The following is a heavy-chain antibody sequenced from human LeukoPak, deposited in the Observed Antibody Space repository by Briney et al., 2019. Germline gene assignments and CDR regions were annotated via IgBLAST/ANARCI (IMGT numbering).Heavy chain of an antibody. CDR2: IKQDGREK. D-gene: IGHD3-9*01. CDR3: ARVEDYDILTGFDY. CDR1: GFTFSSYS. V-gene: IGHV3-7*01. Sequence: GGSLRLSCAASGFTFSSYSMNWVRQAPGKGVEWVANIKQDGREKYSVDSVKGRFTISRDNAKNSLYLQMNSLRAEDTAVYYCARVEDYDILTGFDYWGQGTLVTVSS. J-gene: IGHJ4*02.